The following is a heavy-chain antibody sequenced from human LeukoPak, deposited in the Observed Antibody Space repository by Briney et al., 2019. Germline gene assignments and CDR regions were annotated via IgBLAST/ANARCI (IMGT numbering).Heavy chain of an antibody. J-gene: IGHJ4*02. V-gene: IGHV3-48*02. CDR1: GFTFSSYG. CDR2: ISSSSSTI. D-gene: IGHD4-23*01. Sequence: QPGRSLRLSCAASGFTFSSYGMNWVRQAPGKGLEWASYISSSSSTIYYADSVKGRFTISRDNAKNSLYLQMNSLRDEDTAVYYCASILTTVVNGWGQGTLVTVSS. CDR3: ASILTTVVNG.